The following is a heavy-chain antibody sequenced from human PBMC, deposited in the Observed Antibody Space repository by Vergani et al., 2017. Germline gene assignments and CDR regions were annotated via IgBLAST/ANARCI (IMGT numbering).Heavy chain of an antibody. CDR1: GGSFSGYY. D-gene: IGHD6-13*01. CDR2: IYTSGST. Sequence: QVQLQQWGAGLLKPSETLSLTCAVYGGSFSGYYWSWIRQHPGKGLEWIGRIYTSGSTNYNPSLKSRVTISVDTSKNQFSLKLSSVTAADTAVYYCARGYSSSWFDPYYYGMDVWGQGTTVTVSS. J-gene: IGHJ6*02. CDR3: ARGYSSSWFDPYYYGMDV. V-gene: IGHV4-59*10.